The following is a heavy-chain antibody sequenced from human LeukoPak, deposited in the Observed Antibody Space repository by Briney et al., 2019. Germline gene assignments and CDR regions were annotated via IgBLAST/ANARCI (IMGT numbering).Heavy chain of an antibody. V-gene: IGHV3-23*01. J-gene: IGHJ4*02. CDR2: ISPSGDIT. CDR3: ARVRRGGSNYFDY. D-gene: IGHD1-26*01. Sequence: PGGTLRLSCAASGFIFSSHGMNWVRQAPGKGLEWVSGISPSGDITYYADSVKGRFTISRDNSKNTLYLQMNSLRAEDTAVYYCARVRRGGSNYFDYWGQGTLVTVSS. CDR1: GFIFSSHG.